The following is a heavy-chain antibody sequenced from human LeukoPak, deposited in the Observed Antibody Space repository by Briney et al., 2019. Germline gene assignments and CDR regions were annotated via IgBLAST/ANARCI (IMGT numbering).Heavy chain of an antibody. V-gene: IGHV4-39*01. CDR2: IYYSGTT. D-gene: IGHD3-10*02. CDR3: VRWQSGSMFHPP. Sequence: SETLSLTCTVSGGSFSSSSHYWGWIRQPPGKGLEWIGSIYYSGTTAYNPSLKSRVTISVDTSKNQFSLKLSSVTAADTAVYYCVRWQSGSMFHPPWGQGTLVTVSS. CDR1: GGSFSSSSHY. J-gene: IGHJ5*02.